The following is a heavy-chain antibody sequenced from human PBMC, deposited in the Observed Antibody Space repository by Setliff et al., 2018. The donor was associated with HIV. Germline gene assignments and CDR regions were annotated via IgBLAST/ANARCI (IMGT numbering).Heavy chain of an antibody. CDR2: MIYGGDT. J-gene: IGHJ5*02. Sequence: SSETLSLTCRVYGGSITSGNYYWGWIRQAPGKGLEWIASMIYGGDTWYNPSLKSRVTIYVDTANNEISHRLSSVTAEDTAVYRCARPHSGRGGGAWFDPWGQGIQVTVSS. CDR3: ARPHSGRGGGAWFDP. V-gene: IGHV4-39*01. CDR1: GGSITSGNYY. D-gene: IGHD6-19*01.